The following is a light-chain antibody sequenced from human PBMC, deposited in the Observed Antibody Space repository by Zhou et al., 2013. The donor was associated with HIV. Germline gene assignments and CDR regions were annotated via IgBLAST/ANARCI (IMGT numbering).Light chain of an antibody. Sequence: VLTQSPGTLSLSPGERATLSCRASQSISSTYLAWYQQKPGQAPRLLIYGASTRATGIPDRFSGSGSETVFTLTISRLEPEDSAVYYCQQYDSSLWTFGQGTKLDIK. CDR1: QSISSTY. CDR3: QQYDSSLWT. V-gene: IGKV3-20*01. CDR2: GAS. J-gene: IGKJ1*01.